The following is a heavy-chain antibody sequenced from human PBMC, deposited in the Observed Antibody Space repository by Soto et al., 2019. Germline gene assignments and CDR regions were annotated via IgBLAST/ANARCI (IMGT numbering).Heavy chain of an antibody. CDR2: VAYDGSYQ. CDR1: GFSISSYG. V-gene: IGHV3-30*18. D-gene: IGHD6-19*01. Sequence: QVQLVESGGGVVQPGRSLRLSCAASGFSISSYGMHWVRQTPGKGLQWVAVVAYDGSYQHYADSVKGRFTISRDISKNTLFLEMDSLKPEDTAVSYCAKDHVNSGPSPDWFDPWSQGTLVTVSS. J-gene: IGHJ5*02. CDR3: AKDHVNSGPSPDWFDP.